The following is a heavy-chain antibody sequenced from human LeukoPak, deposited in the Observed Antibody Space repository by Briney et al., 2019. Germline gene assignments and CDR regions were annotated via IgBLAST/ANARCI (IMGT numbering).Heavy chain of an antibody. CDR2: IYYSGST. CDR1: GGSISSSSYY. CDR3: ARGSIAVAGAIDY. V-gene: IGHV4-39*07. Sequence: PSETLSLTCTVSGGSISSSSYYWGWIRQPPGKGLEWIGSIYYSGSTYYNPSLKSRVTISVDTSKNQFSLKLSSVTAADTAVYYCARGSIAVAGAIDYWGQGTLVTVSS. J-gene: IGHJ4*02. D-gene: IGHD6-19*01.